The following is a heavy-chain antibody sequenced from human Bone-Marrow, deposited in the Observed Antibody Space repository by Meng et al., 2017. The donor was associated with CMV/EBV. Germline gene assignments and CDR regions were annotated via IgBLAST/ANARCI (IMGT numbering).Heavy chain of an antibody. J-gene: IGHJ6*02. V-gene: IGHV3-33*06. Sequence: GESLKISCAASGFTFSSYGMHWVRQAPGKGLEWVAVIWYDGSNKYYADSVEGRFTISRDNSKNTLYLQMNSLRAEDTAVYYCAKDYKFQRGMDVWGQGTTVTVSS. D-gene: IGHD2-2*01. CDR1: GFTFSSYG. CDR2: IWYDGSNK. CDR3: AKDYKFQRGMDV.